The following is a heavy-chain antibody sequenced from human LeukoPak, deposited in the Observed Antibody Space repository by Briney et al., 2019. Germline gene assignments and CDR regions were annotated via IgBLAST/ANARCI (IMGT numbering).Heavy chain of an antibody. D-gene: IGHD3-10*01. CDR1: GFTFSSYG. Sequence: PGGSLRLSCAASGFTFSSYGMHWVRQAPGKGLEWVAFIRYDGSNKYYADSVKGRFTTSRDNSKNTLYLQMNSLRAEDTAVYYCAKDQYGSGSYYSPYFGYWGQGTLVTVSS. CDR2: IRYDGSNK. CDR3: AKDQYGSGSYYSPYFGY. V-gene: IGHV3-30*02. J-gene: IGHJ4*02.